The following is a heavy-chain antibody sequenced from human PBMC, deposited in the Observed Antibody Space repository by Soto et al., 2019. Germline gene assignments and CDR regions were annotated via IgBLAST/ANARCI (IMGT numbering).Heavy chain of an antibody. D-gene: IGHD3-3*01. V-gene: IGHV4-38-2*01. J-gene: IGHJ5*02. CDR3: AMTVLRFLEWLLSGWFDP. CDR2: IYHSGST. CDR1: GYSISSGYY. Sequence: ETLSLTCAVSGYSISSGYYWGWIRQPPGKGLEWIGSIYHSGSTYYNPSLKSRVTISVDTSKNQFSLKLSSVTAADTAVYYCAMTVLRFLEWLLSGWFDPWGQGTLVTVSS.